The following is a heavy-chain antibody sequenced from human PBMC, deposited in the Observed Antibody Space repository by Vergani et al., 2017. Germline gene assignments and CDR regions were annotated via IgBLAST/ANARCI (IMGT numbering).Heavy chain of an antibody. D-gene: IGHD3-9*01. V-gene: IGHV1-46*03. CDR3: AREPPLTGFFDY. J-gene: IGHJ4*02. CDR1: GYTFTAYY. Sequence: QVQLVQSGAEVKEPGSSVKISCKASGYTFTAYYIHWVRQAPEQGLEWVGVISPDGFSTFYAQKFQGRVTITRDTSTSTVYVEVTSLRSDDTAVYYCAREPPLTGFFDYWGQGTLVTVSS. CDR2: ISPDGFST.